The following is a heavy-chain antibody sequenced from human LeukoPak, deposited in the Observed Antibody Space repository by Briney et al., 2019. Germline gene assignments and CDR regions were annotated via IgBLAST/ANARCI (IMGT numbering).Heavy chain of an antibody. D-gene: IGHD3-10*02. Sequence: GGSLRLSCLGSGFTFSTHGMNWVRQAPGEGLEWVSYISSSGSTIYYADSVKGRFTISRDNAKDSLYLQMNSLRAEDTAVYYCAELGITMIGGVWGKGTTVTISS. CDR2: ISSSGSTI. J-gene: IGHJ6*01. V-gene: IGHV3-48*04. CDR3: AELGITMIGGV. CDR1: GFTFSTHG.